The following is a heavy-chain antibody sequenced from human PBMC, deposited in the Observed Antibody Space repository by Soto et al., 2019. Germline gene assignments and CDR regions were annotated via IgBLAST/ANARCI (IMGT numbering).Heavy chain of an antibody. V-gene: IGHV4-59*08. CDR3: ARRLGYCSSTSCYIGFFDY. J-gene: IGHJ4*02. CDR1: GGSISSYY. D-gene: IGHD2-2*02. Sequence: QVQLQESGPGLVKPSETLSLTCTVSGGSISSYYWSWIRQPPGKGLEWIGYIYYSGSTNYNPSLKSRVTISGDTSKNQFSLKLSSVTAADTAVYYCARRLGYCSSTSCYIGFFDYWGQGTLVTVSS. CDR2: IYYSGST.